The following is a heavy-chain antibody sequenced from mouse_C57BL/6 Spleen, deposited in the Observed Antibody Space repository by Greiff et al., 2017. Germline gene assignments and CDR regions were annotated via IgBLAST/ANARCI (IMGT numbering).Heavy chain of an antibody. J-gene: IGHJ2*01. CDR2: IDPETGGT. CDR1: GYTFTDYE. CDR3: TRPVINTVVVVDY. V-gene: IGHV1-15*01. D-gene: IGHD1-1*01. Sequence: QVQLQQSGAELVRPGASVTLSCKASGYTFTDYEMHWVKQTPVHGLEWIGAIDPETGGTAYNQKFKGKAILTADKSSSTAYMELRSLTSEDSAVYYCTRPVINTVVVVDYWGQGTTLTVAS.